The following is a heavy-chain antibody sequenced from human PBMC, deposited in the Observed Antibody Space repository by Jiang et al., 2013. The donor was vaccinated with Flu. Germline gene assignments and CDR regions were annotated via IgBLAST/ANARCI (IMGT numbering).Heavy chain of an antibody. CDR3: ARAPTLWAPFDY. CDR1: GDSISSGSYS. V-gene: IGHV4-61*02. CDR2: IYTSGST. D-gene: IGHD3-16*01. J-gene: IGHJ4*02. Sequence: GPGLVKPSQTLSLTCTVSGDSISSGSYSWSWVRQPAGKGLEWIGRIYTSGSTNYNPSLKSRVTISVDTSKNLFSLKLSSVIAADTAVYYCARAPTLWAPFDYWGQGTLVTV.